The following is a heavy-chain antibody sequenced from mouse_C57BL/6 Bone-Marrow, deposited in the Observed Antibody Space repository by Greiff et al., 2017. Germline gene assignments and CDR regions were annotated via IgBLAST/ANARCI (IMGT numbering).Heavy chain of an antibody. CDR1: GFNIKNTY. Sequence: EVQRVESVAELVRPGASVKLSCTASGFNIKNTYMHWVKQRPEQGLEWIGRIDPANGNTKYAPKFQGKATITADTSSNTAYLQLSSLTSEDTAIYYCASFYYYGSSYDGGYWGQGTTLTVSS. D-gene: IGHD1-1*01. CDR2: IDPANGNT. V-gene: IGHV14-3*01. J-gene: IGHJ2*01. CDR3: ASFYYYGSSYDGGY.